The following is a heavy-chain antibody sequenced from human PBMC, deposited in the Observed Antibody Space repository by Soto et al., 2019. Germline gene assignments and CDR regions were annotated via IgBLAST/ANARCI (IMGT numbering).Heavy chain of an antibody. D-gene: IGHD2-15*01. V-gene: IGHV3-74*01. CDR1: GFTFSSYW. CDR2: INSDGSST. CDR3: VRTSLVVAAATRDVY. J-gene: IGHJ4*02. Sequence: EVQLVESGGGLVQPGGSLRLSCAASGFTFSSYWMHCVRQAPGKGLVWFSRINSDGSSTSYADSVKGRFTISRDNAKNTLYLQMHSLRAEDTAVYYCVRTSLVVAAATRDVYLGQGTLVTVSS.